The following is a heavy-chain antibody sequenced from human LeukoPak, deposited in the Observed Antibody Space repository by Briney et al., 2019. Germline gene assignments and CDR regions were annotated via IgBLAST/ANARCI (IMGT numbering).Heavy chain of an antibody. CDR3: ARAPMSYDSSGFGGAFDI. D-gene: IGHD3-22*01. J-gene: IGHJ3*02. Sequence: GRSLRLSCAASGFTFSNYAMHWVRQAPGKGQEWGAVVSYAGTNKYYADSVKGRFTISRDNSKNTMYLQMNSLRAEDTAMYYCARAPMSYDSSGFGGAFDIWGQGTMVTVPS. CDR2: VSYAGTNK. CDR1: GFTFSNYA. V-gene: IGHV3-30-3*01.